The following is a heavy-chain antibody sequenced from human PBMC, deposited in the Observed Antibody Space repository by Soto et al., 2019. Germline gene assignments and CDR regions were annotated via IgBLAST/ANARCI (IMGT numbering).Heavy chain of an antibody. J-gene: IGHJ3*02. CDR1: GGSISRYY. V-gene: IGHV4-4*08. D-gene: IGHD3-16*02. CDR3: ARDLSLDI. Sequence: XXTLTLTCTVSGGSISRYYWSWIRQPPEXXXXXXXHXXXSRXXQSXXXXXXXPXXPIXXXKKQLYMKLSSVNAADTAVYYCARDLSLDIWGQGTMVTVSS. CDR2: XXXSRXX.